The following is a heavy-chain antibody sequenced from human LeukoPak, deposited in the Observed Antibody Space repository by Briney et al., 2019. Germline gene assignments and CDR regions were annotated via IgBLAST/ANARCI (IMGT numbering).Heavy chain of an antibody. CDR3: ARGVATNRYYFDY. J-gene: IGHJ4*02. V-gene: IGHV1-3*01. Sequence: ASVTVSCTASGYTFTSYAMHWVRQAPGQRLEWMGWVNAGNGNTKYSQKFQGRVTITRDTSASTAYMELSSLRSEDTAVYSCARGVATNRYYFDYWGQGTLVTVSS. CDR2: VNAGNGNT. CDR1: GYTFTSYA. D-gene: IGHD5-12*01.